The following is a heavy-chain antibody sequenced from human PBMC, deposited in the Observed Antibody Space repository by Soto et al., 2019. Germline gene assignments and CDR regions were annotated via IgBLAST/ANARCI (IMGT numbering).Heavy chain of an antibody. CDR2: INSDGSNT. V-gene: IGHV3-74*01. CDR1: GFIFSSYW. Sequence: EVQLVESGGGLVQPGGSLRLSCAAPGFIFSSYWMYWVRQAPGKGLEWVSRINSDGSNTTYADAVKGRFTICRDNAKSTLYLQMNSLRAEDTAVYYCARVTAVLGYCGSPSCSPDYWGHGTLVTVSS. D-gene: IGHD2-2*01. J-gene: IGHJ4*01. CDR3: ARVTAVLGYCGSPSCSPDY.